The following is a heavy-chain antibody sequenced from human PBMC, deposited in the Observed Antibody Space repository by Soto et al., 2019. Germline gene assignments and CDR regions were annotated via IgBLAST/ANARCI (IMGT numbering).Heavy chain of an antibody. CDR1: GFTFINPG. CDR2: ITGNGDTT. CDR3: AKIDGYFDY. Sequence: EVQVLQSGGGLVPPGGSLRLSWAGSGFTFINPGMSWDRQAPGQGLEWVSAITGNGDTTYYADSVKGRFTIARDNSKSTLYLQMNSLRAEDTAVYYCAKIDGYFDYWGQGTLVTVSS. D-gene: IGHD3-22*01. V-gene: IGHV3-23*01. J-gene: IGHJ4*02.